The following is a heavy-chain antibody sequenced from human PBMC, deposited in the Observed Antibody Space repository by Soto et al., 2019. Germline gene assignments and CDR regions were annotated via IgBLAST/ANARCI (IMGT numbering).Heavy chain of an antibody. CDR1: GFTFSSYG. D-gene: IGHD6-19*01. CDR3: ASSIAVAGRFDY. V-gene: IGHV3-33*01. CDR2: IWYDGSNK. J-gene: IGHJ4*02. Sequence: QVQLVESGGGVVQPGRSLRLSCAASGFTFSSYGMHWVRQAPGKGLEWVAVIWYDGSNKYYADSVKGRFTISRDNSKNTLYLQMNSLRAEDTAVYYCASSIAVAGRFDYWGQGTLVTVSS.